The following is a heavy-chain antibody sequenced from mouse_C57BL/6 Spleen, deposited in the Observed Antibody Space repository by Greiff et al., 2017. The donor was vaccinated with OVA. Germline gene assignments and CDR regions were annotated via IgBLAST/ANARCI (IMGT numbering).Heavy chain of an antibody. D-gene: IGHD1-1*01. CDR3: ASGENYGSSWDV. J-gene: IGHJ1*03. CDR1: GYTFTDYY. CDR2: IYPGSGNT. V-gene: IGHV1-76*01. Sequence: QVQLQQSGAELVRPGASVKLSCKASGYTFTDYYINWVKQRPGQGLEWIARIYPGSGNTYYNEKFKGKATLTAEKSSSTAYMQLSSLTSEDSAVYFCASGENYGSSWDVWGTGTTVTVSS.